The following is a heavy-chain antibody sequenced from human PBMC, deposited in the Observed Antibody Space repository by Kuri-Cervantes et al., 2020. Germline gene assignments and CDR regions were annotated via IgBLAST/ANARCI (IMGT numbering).Heavy chain of an antibody. CDR2: NIPILGTS. D-gene: IGHD1-14*01. J-gene: IGHJ6*03. Sequence: SVKVPCKASGGTFSNYAINWVRQAPGQGLEWMGGNIPILGTSRYAQRFQGRVTITTGESTSTAYMELSSLGSDDTAVYYCARGVEGWTTDYYYHYMDVWGKGTTVTVSS. V-gene: IGHV1-69*05. CDR3: ARGVEGWTTDYYYHYMDV. CDR1: GGTFSNYA.